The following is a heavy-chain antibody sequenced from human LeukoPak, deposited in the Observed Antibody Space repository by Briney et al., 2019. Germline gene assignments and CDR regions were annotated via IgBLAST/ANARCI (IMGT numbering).Heavy chain of an antibody. D-gene: IGHD2-21*02. V-gene: IGHV3-30*18. J-gene: IGHJ6*02. CDR1: GFTFSSYG. CDR2: ISYDGSNK. Sequence: GRSLRLSCAASGFTFSSYGLHGVRQAPDEGLGRVAVISYDGSNKYYADSVKGRFTISRDNSKNTLYRQMNSLRAEDTAVYYCAKDRHIVVVTAPASWGQGTTVTVSS. CDR3: AKDRHIVVVTAPAS.